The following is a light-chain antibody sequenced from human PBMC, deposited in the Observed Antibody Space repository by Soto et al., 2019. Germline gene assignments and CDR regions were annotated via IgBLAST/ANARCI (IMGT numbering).Light chain of an antibody. CDR1: NIGSKS. CDR2: YDS. V-gene: IGLV3-21*04. Sequence: SYELTQPPSVSVAPGKTARITCGGNNIGSKSVHWYQQKPGQAPVLVIYYDSDRPSGIPERFSDSNSGNTATLTISRVEAGDEADYYCQVWDSSSDHLFGTGTKVTVL. J-gene: IGLJ1*01. CDR3: QVWDSSSDHL.